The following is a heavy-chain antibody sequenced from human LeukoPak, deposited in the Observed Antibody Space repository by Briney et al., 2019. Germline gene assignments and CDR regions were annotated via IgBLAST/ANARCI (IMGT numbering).Heavy chain of an antibody. V-gene: IGHV1-2*02. J-gene: IGHJ5*02. D-gene: IGHD3-10*01. CDR2: INPNSGGR. Sequence: ASVKVSCTASGYTFTGNYMHTGREAPGQGLEWMGWINPNSGGRNYAQKFQGRVTMTRDTSISTAYMELSRLRSDDTAVYYCARSLLSYYYGSGSFDEDVNWFDPWGQGTLVTVSS. CDR3: ARSLLSYYYGSGSFDEDVNWFDP. CDR1: GYTFTGNY.